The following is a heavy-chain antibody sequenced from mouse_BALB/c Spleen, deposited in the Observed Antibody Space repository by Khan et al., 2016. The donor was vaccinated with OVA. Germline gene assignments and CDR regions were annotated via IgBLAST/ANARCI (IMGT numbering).Heavy chain of an antibody. CDR3: ERDRIDY. J-gene: IGHJ2*01. Sequence: QVQLQQSGAELAKPGASVKMSCKASGYTFSTYWMHWVKQRPGQGLEWIGYINPSTGYTYYNQKFKDKATLPADKSSSTAYMQLSSLTSEDSAFYYCERDRIDYWVQGTTLTVSS. CDR1: GYTFSTYW. CDR2: INPSTGYT. V-gene: IGHV1-7*01.